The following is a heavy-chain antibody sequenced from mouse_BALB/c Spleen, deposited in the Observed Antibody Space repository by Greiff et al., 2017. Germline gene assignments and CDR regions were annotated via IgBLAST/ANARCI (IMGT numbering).Heavy chain of an antibody. CDR3: ARAFITTATGWYFDV. V-gene: IGHV2-9*02. CDR1: GFSLTSYG. D-gene: IGHD1-2*01. Sequence: VQLQQSGPGLVAPSQSLSITCTVSGFSLTSYGVHWVRQPPGKGLEWLGVIWAGGSTNYNSALMSRLSISKDNSKSQVFLKMNSLQTDDTAMYYCARAFITTATGWYFDVWGAGTTVTVSS. J-gene: IGHJ1*01. CDR2: IWAGGST.